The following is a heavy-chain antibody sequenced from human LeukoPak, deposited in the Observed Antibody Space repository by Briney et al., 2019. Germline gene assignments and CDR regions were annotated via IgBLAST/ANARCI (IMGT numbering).Heavy chain of an antibody. CDR2: IYSGGST. Sequence: GGSLRLSCAASGFTFSDYYMSWLRQAPGKGLEWVSVIYSGGSTYYADSVKGRFTISRDNSKNTLYLQMNSLRAEDTAVYYCARGSYSSGWYDFWGQGTLVTVSS. D-gene: IGHD6-19*01. CDR3: ARGSYSSGWYDF. CDR1: GFTFSDYY. V-gene: IGHV3-53*01. J-gene: IGHJ5*01.